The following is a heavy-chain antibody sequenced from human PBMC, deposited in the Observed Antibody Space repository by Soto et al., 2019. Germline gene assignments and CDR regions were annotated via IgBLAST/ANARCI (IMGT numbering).Heavy chain of an antibody. D-gene: IGHD6-19*01. CDR1: GFTFGASA. CDR3: AKVLGSSGWVYWYFDL. V-gene: IGHV3-73*01. CDR2: IGSRGESYAT. J-gene: IGHJ2*01. Sequence: GGSLRLSCAASGFTFGASALQWVRQASGKGLEWLGRIGSRGESYATTYDVSVKGRFTISREDSKKTAYLQMNSLESEDTAVYDCAKVLGSSGWVYWYFDLWGRGTLVPVSS.